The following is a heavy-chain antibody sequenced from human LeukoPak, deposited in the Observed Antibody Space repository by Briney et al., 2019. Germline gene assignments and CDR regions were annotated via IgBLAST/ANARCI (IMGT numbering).Heavy chain of an antibody. Sequence: SETLSLTCTVSGGSISSGGYYWSWIRQHPGKGLEWIGYIYYSGSTYYNPSLKIRVTISVDTSKNQFSLKLSSVTAADTAVYYCASGAYCGGDCYSYYYGMDVWGQGTTVTVSS. CDR2: IYYSGST. D-gene: IGHD2-21*02. CDR3: ASGAYCGGDCYSYYYGMDV. J-gene: IGHJ6*02. V-gene: IGHV4-31*03. CDR1: GGSISSGGYY.